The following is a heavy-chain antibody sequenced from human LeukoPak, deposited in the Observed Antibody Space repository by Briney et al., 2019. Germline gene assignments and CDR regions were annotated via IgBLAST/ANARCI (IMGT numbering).Heavy chain of an antibody. CDR1: GFTFSSYA. CDR3: AKSPTHEWPNCFDY. Sequence: PGGSLRLSCAASGFTFSSYAMSWVRQAPGKGLEWVSAISVSGGSTYYADSVKGRFTISRDNSKNTLYLQMNSLGAEDTAVYYCAKSPTHEWPNCFDYWGQGTLVTVSS. V-gene: IGHV3-23*01. CDR2: ISVSGGST. D-gene: IGHD3-3*01. J-gene: IGHJ4*02.